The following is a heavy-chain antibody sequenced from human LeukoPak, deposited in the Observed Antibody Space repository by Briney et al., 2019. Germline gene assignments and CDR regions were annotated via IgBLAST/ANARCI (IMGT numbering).Heavy chain of an antibody. CDR2: AYYRSEWYI. J-gene: IGHJ4*02. V-gene: IGHV6-1*01. Sequence: SQTLSLTCVISWDSVSNNRAAWNWIRQSPSRGLEWLGRAYYRSEWYIDYAVPVKSRMTINPDTSKNQFSLQLNSLTPEDTAVYYCVRGVTTVPQYDYWGQGTLVTVSS. D-gene: IGHD4-17*01. CDR1: WDSVSNNRAA. CDR3: VRGVTTVPQYDY.